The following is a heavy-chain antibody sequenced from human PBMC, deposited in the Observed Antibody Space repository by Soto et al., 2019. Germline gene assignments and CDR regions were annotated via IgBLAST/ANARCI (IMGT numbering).Heavy chain of an antibody. CDR2: INPNSGGS. CDR3: ARERHLNSPSDAFDL. J-gene: IGHJ3*01. CDR1: GYNFIAQN. Sequence: QVHLVQSGAEVKKPGASVKVSCMASGYNFIAQNIHWVRQAPGLCLEWMGKINPNSGGSDYAQEFQGRVTVTRDTSISTVYMAVTSLKSDDTAVYYCARERHLNSPSDAFDLWGQGTMVIVSS. V-gene: IGHV1-2*02. D-gene: IGHD1-7*01.